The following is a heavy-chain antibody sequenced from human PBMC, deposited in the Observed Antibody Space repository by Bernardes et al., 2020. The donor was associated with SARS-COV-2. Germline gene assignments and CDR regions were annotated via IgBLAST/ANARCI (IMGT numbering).Heavy chain of an antibody. CDR1: GGSISSGSYY. CDR3: VREGGAELFRWIYGMDV. CDR2: IYPGGSTKYST. D-gene: IGHD5-12*01. J-gene: IGHJ6*02. V-gene: IGHV4-61*02. Sequence: SETLSLTCTVSGGSISSGSYYWSWIRQPAGKGLEWIGRIYPGGSTKYSTKYNPSLKSRVTISEDTSKNQFSLKLSSVTAADTAVYYCVREGGAELFRWIYGMDVWGQGTTVTVSS.